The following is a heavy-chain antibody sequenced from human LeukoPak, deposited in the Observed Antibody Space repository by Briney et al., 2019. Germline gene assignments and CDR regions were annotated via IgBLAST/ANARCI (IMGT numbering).Heavy chain of an antibody. J-gene: IGHJ3*02. CDR3: ARESYCSGGGCYSGRAFDI. D-gene: IGHD2-15*01. V-gene: IGHV3-74*01. Sequence: PGGSLRLSCAASGFTFSTYWMHWVRQAPGKGLVWVSRINTDGSSTYYADSVKGRFTISRDNAKNTLYLQMNSLRAEDTAVYYCARESYCSGGGCYSGRAFDIWGQGTMVTVSS. CDR1: GFTFSTYW. CDR2: INTDGSST.